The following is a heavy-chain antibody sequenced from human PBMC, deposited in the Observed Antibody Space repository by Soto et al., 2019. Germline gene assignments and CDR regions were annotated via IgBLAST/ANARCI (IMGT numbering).Heavy chain of an antibody. CDR3: ARKNYYDSSGYYWPPYYYGMDV. CDR1: GDSISSRSYY. V-gene: IGHV4-39*01. Sequence: PSETLSLTCTVTGDSISSRSYYWGWIRQPPGKGLEWIGSIYYSGSTYNNPSLRSRVSMSIDTSKDQFSLKLKSVTAADTAVYYCARKNYYDSSGYYWPPYYYGMDVWGQGTTVTVSS. CDR2: IYYSGST. D-gene: IGHD3-22*01. J-gene: IGHJ6*02.